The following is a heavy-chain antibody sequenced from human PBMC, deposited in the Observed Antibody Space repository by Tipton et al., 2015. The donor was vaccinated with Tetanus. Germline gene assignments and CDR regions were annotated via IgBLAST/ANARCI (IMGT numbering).Heavy chain of an antibody. CDR2: IYSGGTT. CDR3: ARHAGAGATIWGTDY. D-gene: IGHD3-9*01. J-gene: IGHJ4*02. CDR1: GDSVSRNY. V-gene: IGHV4-59*08. Sequence: TLSLTCTVSGDSVSRNYWSWIRQSPRKGLEWIGYIYSGGTTKYNPSLRSRVSISADTSKNQFSLELTSVTAADTAVYYCARHAGAGATIWGTDYWGQGTLVTVSS.